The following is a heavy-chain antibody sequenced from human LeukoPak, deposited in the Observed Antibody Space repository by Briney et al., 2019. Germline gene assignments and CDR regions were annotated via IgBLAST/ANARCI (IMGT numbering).Heavy chain of an antibody. V-gene: IGHV4-39*01. J-gene: IGHJ3*02. CDR2: IYYSGST. D-gene: IGHD3-10*01. Sequence: SETLSLTCTVSGGSISSSSYYWGWIRQPPGKGLEWIGSIYYSGSTYYNPSLKTRVTISVGTSKNQFSLKLSSVTAADTAVYYCARSTLLGVQAFDIWGQGTMVTVSS. CDR3: ARSTLLGVQAFDI. CDR1: GGSISSSSYY.